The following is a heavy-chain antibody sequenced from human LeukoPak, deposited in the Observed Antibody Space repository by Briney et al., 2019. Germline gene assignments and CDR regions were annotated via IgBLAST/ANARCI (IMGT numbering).Heavy chain of an antibody. CDR2: IYTSGST. V-gene: IGHV4-4*07. J-gene: IGHJ6*03. Sequence: SETLSLTCTVSGGSINSYYWSWIRQPAGEGLEWIGRIYTSGSTNYNPSLKSRVTISVDTSKNQFSLRLSSVTAADTAVYYCARSSTTDANHYYYYYMDVWGRGTTVTVSS. D-gene: IGHD2-2*01. CDR1: GGSINSYY. CDR3: ARSSTTDANHYYYYYMDV.